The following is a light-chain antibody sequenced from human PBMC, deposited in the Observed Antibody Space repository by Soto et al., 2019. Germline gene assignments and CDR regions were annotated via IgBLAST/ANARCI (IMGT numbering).Light chain of an antibody. CDR3: QQYTNTNNPWM. CDR2: DAS. CDR1: QTITTW. J-gene: IGKJ1*01. V-gene: IGKV1-5*01. Sequence: DIHMTQSPSSVSASVLDIVTITFLASQTITTWMAWYQQKPGKAPKLLVYDASTLQSGVATRFSGSGSGTEFTLIISGLQPEDSATYYCQQYTNTNNPWMFGQGTKVDIK.